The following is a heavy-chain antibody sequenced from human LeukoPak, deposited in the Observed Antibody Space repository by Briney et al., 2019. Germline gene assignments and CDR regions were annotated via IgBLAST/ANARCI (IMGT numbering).Heavy chain of an antibody. CDR3: ARSDSSSWYRYYYYYMDV. CDR2: IYYSGST. J-gene: IGHJ6*03. V-gene: IGHV4-59*01. Sequence: SETLSLTCTVSGGSISSYYWSWIRQPPGKGLEWIGYIYYSGSTNYNPSLKSRVTISVDTSKNQFSLKLSSVTAAHTAVYYCARSDSSSWYRYYYYYMDVWGKGTTVTVSS. CDR1: GGSISSYY. D-gene: IGHD6-13*01.